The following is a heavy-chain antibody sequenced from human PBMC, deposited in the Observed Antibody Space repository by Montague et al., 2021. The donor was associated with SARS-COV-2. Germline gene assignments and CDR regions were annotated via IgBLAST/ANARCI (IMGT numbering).Heavy chain of an antibody. V-gene: IGHV4-59*08. CDR2: ISHTDST. Sequence: SETLSLTCTVSSGSISNYYWSWIRQPPGKGLEWIGFISHTDSTNYNPSLESRVTISIDTSKSQFSLRVRFVTAADTAGYYCARSVQFAYGLDVWGQGTTVTISS. D-gene: IGHD3-16*01. CDR1: SGSISNYY. CDR3: ARSVQFAYGLDV. J-gene: IGHJ6*02.